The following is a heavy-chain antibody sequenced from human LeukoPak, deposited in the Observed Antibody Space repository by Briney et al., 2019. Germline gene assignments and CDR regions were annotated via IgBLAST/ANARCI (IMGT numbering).Heavy chain of an antibody. J-gene: IGHJ4*02. Sequence: GRSLRLSCAASGFTFSSYGVHWVRQAPGKGLEWLAVISYDGSSTYYADSLKGRFTISRDNSKNTLFLQMNSLRVEDTAVYYCAKGTGYSSSPLDYWGQGTLVTVSS. CDR1: GFTFSSYG. CDR3: AKGTGYSSSPLDY. CDR2: ISYDGSST. D-gene: IGHD6-13*01. V-gene: IGHV3-30*18.